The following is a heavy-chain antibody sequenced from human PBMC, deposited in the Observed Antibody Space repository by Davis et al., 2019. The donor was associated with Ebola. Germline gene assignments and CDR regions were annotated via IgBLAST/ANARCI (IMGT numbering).Heavy chain of an antibody. Sequence: GGSLRLSCTGSGYSFTSYWIGWVRQMPGKGLEWMGIIYPGDSDTRYSPSFQGQVTISADKSISTAYLQWSSLKASDTAMYYCARPHSNYETYFDYWGQGTLVTVSS. V-gene: IGHV5-51*01. CDR3: ARPHSNYETYFDY. CDR2: IYPGDSDT. D-gene: IGHD4-11*01. CDR1: GYSFTSYW. J-gene: IGHJ4*02.